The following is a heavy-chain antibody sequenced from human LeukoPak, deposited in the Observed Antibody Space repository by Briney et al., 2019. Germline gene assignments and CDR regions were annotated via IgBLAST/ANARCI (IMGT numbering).Heavy chain of an antibody. CDR3: ARDWPTIAAAGTIPEYFQH. J-gene: IGHJ1*01. Sequence: GGSLRLSCAASGFTFSSYSMNWVRQAPRKGLEWVSSISSSSSDIYYEASVKGRFTISRDNAKNSLYLQMNSLTAEDTAVYYCARDWPTIAAAGTIPEYFQHWGQGTLVTVSS. V-gene: IGHV3-21*01. CDR1: GFTFSSYS. CDR2: ISSSSSDI. D-gene: IGHD6-13*01.